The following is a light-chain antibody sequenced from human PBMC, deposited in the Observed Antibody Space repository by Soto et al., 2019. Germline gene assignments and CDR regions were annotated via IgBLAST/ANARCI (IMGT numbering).Light chain of an antibody. CDR3: QQANSFTPT. Sequence: DIQMTQSPSSLSASVGDRVTITCRASQSISSYLNWYQQKPGKAPKLLIYAASSLQSGVPSRFSGSGSGTDFTLTISRLQPEDFATYYCQQANSFTPTFGQGTRVEIK. V-gene: IGKV1-39*01. J-gene: IGKJ5*01. CDR2: AAS. CDR1: QSISSY.